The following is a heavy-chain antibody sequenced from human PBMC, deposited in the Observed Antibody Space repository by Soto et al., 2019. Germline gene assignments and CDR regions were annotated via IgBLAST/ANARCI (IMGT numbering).Heavy chain of an antibody. Sequence: PSETLSLTCAVYGGSFSGYYWSWIRRSPGKGLEWIGEINHSGSSKYIPSLKSRVTMSVDTSKNQFSLILRSVTAADTAVYYCARDISGHYYGLDVWGQGTTVTVSS. D-gene: IGHD3-3*02. V-gene: IGHV4-34*01. J-gene: IGHJ6*02. CDR1: GGSFSGYY. CDR2: INHSGSS. CDR3: ARDISGHYYGLDV.